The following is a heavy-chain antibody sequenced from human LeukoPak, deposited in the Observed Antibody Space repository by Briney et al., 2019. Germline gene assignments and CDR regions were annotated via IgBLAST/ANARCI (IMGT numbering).Heavy chain of an antibody. CDR2: IYHSGST. J-gene: IGHJ5*02. Sequence: SETLSLTCAVSGGSISSNKWWSWVRQPPGKGLEWLGEIYHSGSTNYNPSLNSRLTISLDKSKNQFSLNVSSVTAADTAVYYCARGFQFYAGATNWFDPWGQGTLVTVSS. V-gene: IGHV4-4*02. CDR3: ARGFQFYAGATNWFDP. CDR1: GGSISSNKW. D-gene: IGHD1-26*01.